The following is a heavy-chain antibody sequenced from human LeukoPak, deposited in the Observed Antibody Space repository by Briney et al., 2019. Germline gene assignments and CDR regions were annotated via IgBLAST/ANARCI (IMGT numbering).Heavy chain of an antibody. CDR1: GXSISSYY. CDR2: IYYSGST. J-gene: IGHJ6*02. CDR3: ARRRDRDYYGMDV. Sequence: SETLSLTCTVSGXSISSYYWSWIRQPPGKGLEWIGYIYYSGSTNYNPSLKSRVTISVDTSKNQFSLKLSSVTAADTAVYYCARRRDRDYYGMDVWGQGTTVTVSS. D-gene: IGHD1-14*01. V-gene: IGHV4-59*08.